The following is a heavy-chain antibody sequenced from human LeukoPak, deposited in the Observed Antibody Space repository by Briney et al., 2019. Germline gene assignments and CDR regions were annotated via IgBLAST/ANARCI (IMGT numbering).Heavy chain of an antibody. CDR2: INHSGST. D-gene: IGHD1-7*01. V-gene: IGHV4-34*01. CDR3: ARTTSMNYVGDAFDI. J-gene: IGHJ3*02. CDR1: GGSFSGYY. Sequence: SETLSLTCAVYGGSFSGYYWSWIRQPPGKGLEGIGEINHSGSTNYNPSLKSRVTISVDTSKNQFSLKLSSVTAADTAVYYCARTTSMNYVGDAFDIWGQGTMVTVSS.